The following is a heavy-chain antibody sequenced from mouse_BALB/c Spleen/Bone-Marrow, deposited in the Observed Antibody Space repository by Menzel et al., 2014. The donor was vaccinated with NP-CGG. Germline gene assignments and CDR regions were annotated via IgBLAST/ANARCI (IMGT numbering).Heavy chain of an antibody. CDR3: ARTAPENFDY. J-gene: IGHJ2*01. D-gene: IGHD1-2*01. CDR2: IDPANGNT. V-gene: IGHV14-3*02. CDR1: GFNIKDAY. Sequence: VQLQQSGAELVKPGASVKLSCTASGFNIKDAYMHWVKQRPEQGLEWIGRIDPANGNTKYDPKFQGKATITADTSSNTAYLQLSSLTSEDTAVYYCARTAPENFDYWGQGTTLTVSS.